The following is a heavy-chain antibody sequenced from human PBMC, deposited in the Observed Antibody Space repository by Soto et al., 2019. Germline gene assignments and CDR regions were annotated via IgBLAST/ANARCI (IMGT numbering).Heavy chain of an antibody. J-gene: IGHJ4*02. CDR2: IYWDDSK. CDR1: GFSLSTSGVG. CDR3: AHKGPEDGPLDY. V-gene: IGHV2-5*02. Sequence: QITLKESGPTLVRPTQTLTLTCAFSGFSLSTSGVGVGWIRQPPGKALAWLAVIYWDDSKHYSPSLRSRLTITKETSKIQVVLTMTNMDPLDTGTFYCAHKGPEDGPLDYWGQGTLVTVSS.